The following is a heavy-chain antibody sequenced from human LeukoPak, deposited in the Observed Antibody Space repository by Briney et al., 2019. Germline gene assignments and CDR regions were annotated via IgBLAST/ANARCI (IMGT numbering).Heavy chain of an antibody. D-gene: IGHD2-2*02. V-gene: IGHV1-18*04. CDR2: ISAYNGNT. J-gene: IGHJ4*02. CDR3: ARDRGPGYCSSTSCYTYYFDY. Sequence: ASVKVSCKTSGYTFTDYYMHWVRQAPGQGLEWMGWISAYNGNTNYAQKLQGRVTMTTDTSTSTAYMELRSLRSDDTAVYYCARDRGPGYCSSTSCYTYYFDYWGQGTLVTVSS. CDR1: GYTFTDYY.